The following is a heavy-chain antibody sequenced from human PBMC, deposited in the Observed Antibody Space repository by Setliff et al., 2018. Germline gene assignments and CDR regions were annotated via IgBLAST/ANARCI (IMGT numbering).Heavy chain of an antibody. V-gene: IGHV4-34*01. J-gene: IGHJ4*02. CDR1: GGSFSGYY. Sequence: SETLSFTCAVYGGSFSGYYWSWIRQPPGKGLEWIGEINHSGSTNYNPSLKSRVTISVDTSKNQFSLKLSSVTAADTAVYYCARGVYRSGRGEWSRPYYFDYWGQGTLVTVSS. CDR2: INHSGST. CDR3: ARGVYRSGRGEWSRPYYFDY. D-gene: IGHD3-3*01.